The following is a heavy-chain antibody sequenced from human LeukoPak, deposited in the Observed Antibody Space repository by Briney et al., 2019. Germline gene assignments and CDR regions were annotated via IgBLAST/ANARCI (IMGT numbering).Heavy chain of an antibody. CDR2: IYYSGST. CDR3: ARVSPNTVTTLQYFDY. CDR1: GGSINSSSYY. Sequence: SETLSLTRTVSGGSINSSSYYWGWIRQPPGKGLEWIGSIYYSGSTYYNPSLKSRVTISVDTSKNQFSLKLSSVTAADTAVYYCARVSPNTVTTLQYFDYWGQGTLVTVSS. V-gene: IGHV4-39*01. J-gene: IGHJ4*02. D-gene: IGHD4-17*01.